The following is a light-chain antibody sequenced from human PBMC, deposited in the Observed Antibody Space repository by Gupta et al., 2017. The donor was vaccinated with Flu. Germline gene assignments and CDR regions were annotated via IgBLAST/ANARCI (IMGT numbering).Light chain of an antibody. Sequence: EIVLTQSPATLSLSPGESATLSCRDSQSVSSYLAWYQQKPGQPPRLIIDDASNTDIGTTDSCRGSGAVKDFTLTISSREQEDCAAYYRQHRSTWLSFGQRTKVDIK. CDR3: QHRSTWLS. V-gene: IGKV3-11*01. CDR1: QSVSSY. J-gene: IGKJ2*03. CDR2: DAS.